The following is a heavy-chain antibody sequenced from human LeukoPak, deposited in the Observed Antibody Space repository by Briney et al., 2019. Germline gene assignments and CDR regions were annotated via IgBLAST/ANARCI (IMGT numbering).Heavy chain of an antibody. J-gene: IGHJ4*02. D-gene: IGHD3-22*01. CDR1: GFTFSSYA. Sequence: PGGSLRLSCAASGFTFSSYAMHWVRQAPGKGLEWVAVISYDGSNKYYADSVKGRFTSSRDNSKNTLYLQMNSLRAEDTAVYYCARAEFTYYYDSSGYYFGYWGQGTLVTVSS. CDR2: ISYDGSNK. CDR3: ARAEFTYYYDSSGYYFGY. V-gene: IGHV3-30-3*01.